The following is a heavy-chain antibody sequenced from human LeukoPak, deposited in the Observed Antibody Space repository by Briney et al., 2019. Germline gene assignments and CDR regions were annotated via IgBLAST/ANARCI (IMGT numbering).Heavy chain of an antibody. Sequence: SETLSLTCTVSGGSISSYYWSRIRQPPGKGLEWIGYIYYSGSTNYNPSLKSRVTISVDTSKNQFSLKLSSVTAADTAVYYCARDVYGDYEEGAHAFDIWGQGTMVTVSS. D-gene: IGHD4-17*01. CDR1: GGSISSYY. J-gene: IGHJ3*02. V-gene: IGHV4-59*01. CDR3: ARDVYGDYEEGAHAFDI. CDR2: IYYSGST.